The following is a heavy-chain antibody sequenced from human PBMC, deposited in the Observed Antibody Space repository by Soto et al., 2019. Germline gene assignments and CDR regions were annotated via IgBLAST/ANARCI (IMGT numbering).Heavy chain of an antibody. CDR2: ISYDGSNK. J-gene: IGHJ4*02. Sequence: PGGSLRLSCAASGFTFSSYAMHWVRQAPGKGLEWVAVISYDGSNKYYADSVKGRFTISRDNSKNTLYLQMNSLRADDTAVYYCVAGQYFFDYCGQGTLVTVSS. CDR3: VAGQYFFDY. V-gene: IGHV3-30-3*01. CDR1: GFTFSSYA. D-gene: IGHD6-19*01.